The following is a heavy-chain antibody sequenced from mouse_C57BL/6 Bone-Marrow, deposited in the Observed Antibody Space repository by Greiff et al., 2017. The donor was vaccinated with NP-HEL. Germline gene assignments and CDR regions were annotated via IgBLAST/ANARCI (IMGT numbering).Heavy chain of an antibody. CDR1: GFTFSSYA. D-gene: IGHD2-4*01. J-gene: IGHJ4*01. CDR2: ISDGGSYP. CDR3: ARGDYDDYAMDY. V-gene: IGHV5-4*01. Sequence: EVQGVESGGGLVKPGGSLTLSCAASGFTFSSYALSWVRQTPEKRLEWVATISDGGSYPYYPDNVQGRFPLSRDNDKNNLYLKMSHLKSEDTAMYYCARGDYDDYAMDYWGQGTSVTVSS.